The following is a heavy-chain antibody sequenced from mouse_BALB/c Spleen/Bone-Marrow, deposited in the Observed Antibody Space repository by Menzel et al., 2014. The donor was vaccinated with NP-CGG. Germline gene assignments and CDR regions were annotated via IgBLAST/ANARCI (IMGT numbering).Heavy chain of an antibody. CDR3: ARSLYGYDWYFDV. J-gene: IGHJ1*01. CDR2: INPYNDGT. Sequence: VQLQQSGPELVKPGASVKMSCKASGYTFTSYVMHWVKQKPGQSLEWIGNINPYNDGTKYNEKFKGKATLTSDKSSSTAFMELSSLTSEDSAVYYCARSLYGYDWYFDVWGAGTTVTVSS. CDR1: GYTFTSYV. V-gene: IGHV1-14*01. D-gene: IGHD2-2*01.